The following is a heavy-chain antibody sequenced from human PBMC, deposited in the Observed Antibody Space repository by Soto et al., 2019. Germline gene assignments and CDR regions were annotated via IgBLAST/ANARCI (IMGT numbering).Heavy chain of an antibody. V-gene: IGHV4-4*02. CDR1: GGSISSSNW. CDR3: ARGAAAATDYYYYGMDV. Sequence: SETLSLTCAVSGGSISSSNWWSWVRQPPGKGLEWIGEIYHSGSTNYNPSLKSRVTISVDKSKNQFSLKLSSVTAADTAVYYCARGAAAATDYYYYGMDVWGQGTTVTVSS. D-gene: IGHD6-13*01. J-gene: IGHJ6*02. CDR2: IYHSGST.